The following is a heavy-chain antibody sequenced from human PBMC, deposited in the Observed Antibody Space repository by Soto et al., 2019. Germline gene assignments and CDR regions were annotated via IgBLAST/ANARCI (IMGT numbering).Heavy chain of an antibody. D-gene: IGHD1-1*01. V-gene: IGHV1-69*05. Sequence: QVQLVQSGAEVKKPGSSVKVSCKASGGTFSSYAITWVRQAPGQGLEWMGGIIPIFGTANYAQKFQGRVTSXXXXNDXXXVQGGVPITAXXSXRXAGGELSGLRAEDTAVEYWARDGGPGGGDEPYWFGPWGQGAVVAVAS. CDR2: IIPIFGTA. J-gene: IGHJ5*02. CDR1: GGTFSSYA. CDR3: GELSGLRAEDTAVEYWARDGGPGGGDEPYWFGP.